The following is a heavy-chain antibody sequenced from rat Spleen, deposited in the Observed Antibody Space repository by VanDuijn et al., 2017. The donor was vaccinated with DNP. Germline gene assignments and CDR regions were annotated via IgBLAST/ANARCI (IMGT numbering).Heavy chain of an antibody. CDR3: ARDAGGPFDY. J-gene: IGHJ2*01. V-gene: IGHV5-31*01. CDR2: ISNGGGST. CDR1: GFTFNNYY. Sequence: EVQLVESGGDLVQPGGSLKLSCIASGFTFNNYYMTWIRQVPGTGLEWVASISNGGGSTYYPDSVKGRFTISRDNAKNTQQLQMNNLRSEDTATYYCARDAGGPFDYWGQGVMVTVSS. D-gene: IGHD1-11*01.